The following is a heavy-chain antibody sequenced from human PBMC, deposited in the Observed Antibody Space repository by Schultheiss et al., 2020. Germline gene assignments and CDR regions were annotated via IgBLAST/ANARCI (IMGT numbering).Heavy chain of an antibody. J-gene: IGHJ6*02. Sequence: SETLSLTCTVSGGSISSGGYYWSWIRQPPGKGLEWIGYIYYSGSTYYNPSLKSRVSISRDTSKSQFSLNLSSVTAADTAVYYCARDGSAMDVWGQGTTVTVSS. V-gene: IGHV4-31*03. CDR3: ARDGSAMDV. CDR2: IYYSGST. CDR1: GGSISSGGYY.